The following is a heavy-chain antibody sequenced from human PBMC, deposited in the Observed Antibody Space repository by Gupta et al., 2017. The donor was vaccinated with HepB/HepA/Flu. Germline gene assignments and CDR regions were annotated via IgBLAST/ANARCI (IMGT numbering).Heavy chain of an antibody. CDR3: VYRKDPWGYINGWFYFDS. V-gene: IGHV2-5*01. J-gene: IGHJ4*02. D-gene: IGHD6-19*01. Sequence: QITLKESGPTLVKPTQTPTLTCTFSGFSPSTGGVGVAWIRQPPGKALEWLALIYWNDDKNYSPSLRSRLTITKDTSKNQVVLTVTNMDPVDTATYYCVYRKDPWGYINGWFYFDSWGQGSLVTVSS. CDR1: GFSPSTGGVG. CDR2: IYWNDDK.